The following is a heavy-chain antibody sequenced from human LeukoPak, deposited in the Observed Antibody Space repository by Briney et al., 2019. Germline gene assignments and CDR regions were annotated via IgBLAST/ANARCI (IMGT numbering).Heavy chain of an antibody. V-gene: IGHV3-23*01. CDR1: GFTFSSSA. CDR2: ISGSGGST. Sequence: PGGSLRLSCAASGFTFSSSAMSWVRQAPGKGLEWVSAISGSGGSTYYADSVKGRFTISRDNSKNTLYLQMNSLRAEDTAVYYCAKDLGHYYDSSGYYGAFDIWGQGTMVTVSS. J-gene: IGHJ3*02. CDR3: AKDLGHYYDSSGYYGAFDI. D-gene: IGHD3-22*01.